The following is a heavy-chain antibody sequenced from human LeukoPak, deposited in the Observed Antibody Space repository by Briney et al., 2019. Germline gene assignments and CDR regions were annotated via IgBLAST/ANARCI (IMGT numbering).Heavy chain of an antibody. Sequence: RGSLRRSCAASGFTVSSNYMSWVRQAPGKGLEWVSVIYSGGSTYYADSVKGRFTISRDNSKNTLYLQMNSLRAEDTAVYYCASSSRYYYGSGSYNRGMDVWGQGTTVTVSS. V-gene: IGHV3-66*01. CDR3: ASSSRYYYGSGSYNRGMDV. CDR1: GFTVSSNY. D-gene: IGHD3-10*01. CDR2: IYSGGST. J-gene: IGHJ6*02.